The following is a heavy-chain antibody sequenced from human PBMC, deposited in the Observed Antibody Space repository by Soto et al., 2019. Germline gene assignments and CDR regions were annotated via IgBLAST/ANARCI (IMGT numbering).Heavy chain of an antibody. CDR3: ASARSSVGAPGGFIEF. D-gene: IGHD1-26*01. J-gene: IGHJ4*02. V-gene: IGHV3-7*03. Sequence: EVQLVESGGGLVQPGGSLRLSCAASGFIFTNYWINWVRQAPGKGLEWVANINPAGSDRRYVDSVKGRFTISRDNAKNAVYLQMNSLRDDGTAVYYCASARSSVGAPGGFIEFWGQGSLVTVSS. CDR1: GFIFTNYW. CDR2: INPAGSDR.